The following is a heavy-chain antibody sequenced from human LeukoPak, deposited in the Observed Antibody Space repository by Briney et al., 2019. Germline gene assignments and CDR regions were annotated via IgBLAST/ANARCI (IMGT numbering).Heavy chain of an antibody. CDR2: IYYSGST. CDR1: GGSISSSSYY. CDR3: ARARYDFWSGYPLGWFDP. J-gene: IGHJ5*02. V-gene: IGHV4-39*07. Sequence: PSETLSLTCTVSGGSISSSSYYWGWIRQPPGKGLEWIGSIYYSGSTYYNPSLKSRVTISVDTSKNQFSLKLSSVTAADTAVYYCARARYDFWSGYPLGWFDPWGQGTLVTVSS. D-gene: IGHD3-3*01.